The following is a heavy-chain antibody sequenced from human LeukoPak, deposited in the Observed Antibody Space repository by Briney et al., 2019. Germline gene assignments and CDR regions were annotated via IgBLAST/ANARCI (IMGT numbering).Heavy chain of an antibody. J-gene: IGHJ4*02. CDR3: ATDYYVSGSYYRLFY. Sequence: GGSLRLSCAASGLTFSIHWMNWVRQAPGKGLECVANINQDGSDKYYVDSVKGRFTISRDNAKNTLYLQMNNLRAEDTAIYYCATDYYVSGSYYRLFYWGQGTLVTVSS. V-gene: IGHV3-7*01. CDR2: INQDGSDK. CDR1: GLTFSIHW. D-gene: IGHD3-10*01.